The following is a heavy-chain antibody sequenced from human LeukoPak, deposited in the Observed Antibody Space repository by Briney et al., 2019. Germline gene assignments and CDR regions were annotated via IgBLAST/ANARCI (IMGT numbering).Heavy chain of an antibody. J-gene: IGHJ4*02. CDR2: IYYSGST. CDR1: GGSISSYY. D-gene: IGHD4-23*01. CDR3: ARAGDYGGFDY. V-gene: IGHV4-59*01. Sequence: SEALSLTCTVSGGSISSYYWSWIRQPPGKGLEWIGYIYYSGSTNYNPSLKSRVTISVDTSKNQFSLKLSSVTAADTAVYYCARAGDYGGFDYWGQGTLVTVSS.